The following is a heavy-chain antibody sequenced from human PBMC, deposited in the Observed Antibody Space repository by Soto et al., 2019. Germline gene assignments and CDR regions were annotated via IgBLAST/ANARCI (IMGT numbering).Heavy chain of an antibody. J-gene: IGHJ6*02. Sequence: SETLSLTCTVSGGSISSYYWSWIRQPAGKGLEWIGRIYTSGSTNYNPSLKSRVTMSVDTSKNQFSRKVSSLTAADTAVYYCARGPGTDITPYYYYGMDVWGQGTMVTSP. CDR3: ARGPGTDITPYYYYGMDV. CDR1: GGSISSYY. V-gene: IGHV4-4*07. D-gene: IGHD1-20*01. CDR2: IYTSGST.